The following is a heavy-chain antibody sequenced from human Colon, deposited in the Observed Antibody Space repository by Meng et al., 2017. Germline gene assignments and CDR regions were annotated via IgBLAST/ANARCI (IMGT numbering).Heavy chain of an antibody. CDR1: GDSIISSTYY. CDR2: IYYSGST. D-gene: IGHD3-10*01. Sequence: SETLSLTCTVSGDSIISSTYYWGWIRQPPGKGLEWIGNIYYSGSTYYNPSLKSRVTISVDMSKNQFSLKLSSVTAADTAVYYCARLLWFGEWRYFDYWGQGTRVTCSS. J-gene: IGHJ4*02. V-gene: IGHV4-39*07. CDR3: ARLLWFGEWRYFDY.